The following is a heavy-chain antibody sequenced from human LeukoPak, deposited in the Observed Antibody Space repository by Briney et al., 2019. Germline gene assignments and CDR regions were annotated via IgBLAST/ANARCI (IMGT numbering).Heavy chain of an antibody. CDR1: GGSISSYY. CDR3: ARELRISNWYFDL. J-gene: IGHJ2*01. Sequence: NLSETLSLTCTVSGGSISSYYWSWIRQPPGKGLEWIGYIYYSGSTNYSPSLKSRVTILVDTSKNQFSLKLSSVTAADTAVYYCARELRISNWYFDLWGRGTLVTVSS. D-gene: IGHD3-3*02. V-gene: IGHV4-59*01. CDR2: IYYSGST.